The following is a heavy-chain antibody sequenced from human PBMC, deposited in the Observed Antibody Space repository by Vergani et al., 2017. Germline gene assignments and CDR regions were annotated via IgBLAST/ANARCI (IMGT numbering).Heavy chain of an antibody. D-gene: IGHD4-11*01. J-gene: IGHJ4*02. CDR2: INHSGST. V-gene: IGHV4-59*12. CDR3: ARGGGYSKNFDY. CDR1: GGSISSYY. Sequence: QVQLQESGPGLVKPSETLSLTCTVSGGSISSYYWSWIRQPAGKGLEWIGEINHSGSTNYNPSLKSRVTISVDTSKNQFSLKLSSVTAADTAVYYCARGGGYSKNFDYWGQGTLVTVSS.